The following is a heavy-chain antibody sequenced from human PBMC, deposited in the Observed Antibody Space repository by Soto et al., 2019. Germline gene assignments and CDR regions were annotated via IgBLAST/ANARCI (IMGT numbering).Heavy chain of an antibody. J-gene: IGHJ4*01. CDR2: ISSYTGDK. V-gene: IGHV1-18*01. Sequence: QVQLLQSGAEVKKPGASVKVSCKASGYTFLNYGISWVRQAPGQGLEWVGWISSYTGDKKYAQNHPGRVTVTTDTSTNTVYMELRSLRSDDTAVYYCARDPWLIRGVIVDYWGHGTLVTVSS. D-gene: IGHD3-10*01. CDR3: ARDPWLIRGVIVDY. CDR1: GYTFLNYG.